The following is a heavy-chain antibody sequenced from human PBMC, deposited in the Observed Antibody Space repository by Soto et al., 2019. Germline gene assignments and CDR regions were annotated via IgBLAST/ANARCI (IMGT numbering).Heavy chain of an antibody. CDR1: GYTFSGHW. Sequence: GESLKISCKTSGYTFSGHWISWVRQVPGKDLQWMGNIDPSDSYINYNPAFRGHVTFSVDKSSSTAYLHWRSLGPSDTAIYYCARHGAAIWLGYWGQGTLVTVSS. J-gene: IGHJ4*02. D-gene: IGHD6-19*01. CDR2: IDPSDSYI. CDR3: ARHGAAIWLGY. V-gene: IGHV5-10-1*01.